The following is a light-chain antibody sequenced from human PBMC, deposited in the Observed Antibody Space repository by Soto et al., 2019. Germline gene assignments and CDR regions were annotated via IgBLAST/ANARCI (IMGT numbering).Light chain of an antibody. CDR2: YDS. Sequence: SYELTQPPSVSVAPGKTARITCGGNNIGSKSVHWYQQKPGQTPVLVIYYDSDRPSGIPERFSGSNSANTATLTINRVEAGDEADYYCQVWDSSSDHPVFGGGTKLTVL. CDR1: NIGSKS. V-gene: IGLV3-21*04. J-gene: IGLJ3*02. CDR3: QVWDSSSDHPV.